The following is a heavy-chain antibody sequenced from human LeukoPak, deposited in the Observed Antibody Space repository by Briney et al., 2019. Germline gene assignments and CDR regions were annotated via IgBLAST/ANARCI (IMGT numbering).Heavy chain of an antibody. J-gene: IGHJ3*02. CDR2: ISYDGSNK. D-gene: IGHD3-22*01. Sequence: GGSLRLSCAASGFIFSSYAMHWVRQAPGKGLEWVAVISYDGSNKYYADSVKGRFTISRDNAKNSLYLQMNSLRAEDTAVYYCARDLPPPDYYDSYPRAPDAFDIWGQGTMVTVSS. CDR1: GFIFSSYA. V-gene: IGHV3-30*04. CDR3: ARDLPPPDYYDSYPRAPDAFDI.